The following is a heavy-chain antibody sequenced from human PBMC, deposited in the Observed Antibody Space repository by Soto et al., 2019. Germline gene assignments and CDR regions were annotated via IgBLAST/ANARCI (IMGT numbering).Heavy chain of an antibody. CDR1: GGSFSGYY. V-gene: IGHV4-34*01. J-gene: IGHJ5*02. CDR3: ARATRIPFEAVAGGVNWFDP. Sequence: SETLSLTCAVYGGSFSGYYWSWIRQPPGKGLEWIGEINHSGSTNYNPSLKSRVTISVDTSKNQFSLKLSSVTAADTAVYYCARATRIPFEAVAGGVNWFDPWGQGTLVTVSS. D-gene: IGHD6-19*01. CDR2: INHSGST.